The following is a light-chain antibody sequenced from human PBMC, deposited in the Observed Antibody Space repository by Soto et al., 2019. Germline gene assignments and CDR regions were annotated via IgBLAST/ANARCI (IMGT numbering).Light chain of an antibody. J-gene: IGKJ1*01. V-gene: IGKV3-20*01. Sequence: EIVLTQSPGTLSLSPGERATLSCRASQSVSNNFLAWYQQKPGQAPRLLIHGASTRATGIPDRFRGSESGTDFTLTISRLEPEDFAEYYWQQYATSPGFGQGTKVEIK. CDR2: GAS. CDR3: QQYATSPG. CDR1: QSVSNNF.